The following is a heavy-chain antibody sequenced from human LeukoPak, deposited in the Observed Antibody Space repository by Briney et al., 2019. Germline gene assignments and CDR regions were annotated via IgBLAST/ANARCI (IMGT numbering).Heavy chain of an antibody. CDR3: ARHLHSSGYYYDYFDY. J-gene: IGHJ4*02. CDR1: GGSISSYY. Sequence: SETLSLTCTVSGGSISSYYWSWIRQPPGKGLEWIGYIYYSGSTNYNPSLKSRVTISVDTSKNQFSLKPSSVTAADTAVYYYARHLHSSGYYYDYFDYWGQGTLVTVSS. V-gene: IGHV4-59*08. CDR2: IYYSGST. D-gene: IGHD3-22*01.